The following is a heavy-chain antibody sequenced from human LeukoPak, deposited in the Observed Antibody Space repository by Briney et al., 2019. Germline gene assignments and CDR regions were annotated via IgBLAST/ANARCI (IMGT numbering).Heavy chain of an antibody. V-gene: IGHV1-46*01. D-gene: IGHD3-22*01. CDR3: AKAFRTAGYSSGPTA. J-gene: IGHJ5*02. CDR1: GYTFTSYY. Sequence: ASVKVSCKASGYTFTSYYMHWVRQAPGQGLEWMGIINPSGGSTSYAQKFQGRVTMTRDTSTSTVYMELSSLRSEDTAVYYCAKAFRTAGYSSGPTAWGQGTLVTVSS. CDR2: INPSGGST.